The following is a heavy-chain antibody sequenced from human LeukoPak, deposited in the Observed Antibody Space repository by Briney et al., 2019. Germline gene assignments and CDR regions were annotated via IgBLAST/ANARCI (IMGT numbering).Heavy chain of an antibody. V-gene: IGHV1-46*01. CDR3: ARDLRGYSYYYGMDV. D-gene: IGHD5-12*01. CDR1: GYNFTSYY. J-gene: IGHJ6*02. CDR2: NNPSGGST. Sequence: ASVTVSCKATGYNFTSYYMDGVRQAPGQGLEWMGINNPSGGSTSYAQKFQGRVTMTRDTSTSTVYMELSSLRSEDTAVYYCARDLRGYSYYYGMDVWGQGTTVTVSS.